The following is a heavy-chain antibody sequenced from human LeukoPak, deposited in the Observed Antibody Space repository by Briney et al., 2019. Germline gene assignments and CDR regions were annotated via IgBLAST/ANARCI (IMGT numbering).Heavy chain of an antibody. CDR3: ARDLFADYGSGNHWFDP. D-gene: IGHD3-10*01. CDR1: GGSISTFF. J-gene: IGHJ5*02. V-gene: IGHV4-59*01. CDR2: ISYSGST. Sequence: SETLSLTCTVSGGSISTFFWNWIRQPPGKGLEWIWYISYSGSTNYNPALKSRVTISVDTSKNQVSLKLTTVAAADTAVYYCARDLFADYGSGNHWFDPWGQGTLVTVSS.